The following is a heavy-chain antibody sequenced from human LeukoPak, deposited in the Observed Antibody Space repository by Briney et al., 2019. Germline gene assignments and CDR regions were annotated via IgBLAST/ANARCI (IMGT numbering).Heavy chain of an antibody. Sequence: GGSLRLSCAASGFTFSSYSMNWVRQAPGKGLEWVSSISSSSSYIYYADSVKGRFTVSRDNAKNSLYLQMNSLRAEDTAVYYCARGGAGYYDSSGYYYNYWGQGTLVTVSS. J-gene: IGHJ4*02. V-gene: IGHV3-21*01. CDR2: ISSSSSYI. D-gene: IGHD3-22*01. CDR3: ARGGAGYYDSSGYYYNY. CDR1: GFTFSSYS.